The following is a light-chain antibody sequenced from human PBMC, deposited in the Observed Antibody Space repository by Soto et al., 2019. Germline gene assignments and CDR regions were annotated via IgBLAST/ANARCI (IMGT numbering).Light chain of an antibody. CDR2: AAS. J-gene: IGKJ2*01. V-gene: IGKV1-39*01. Sequence: DIQMTQSPSSLHASVGDRVTLTCRASQSISTYLNWYQQKPGKAPKLMIYAASSLQSGVPSRLSGSGSGTDFTLTISSLQPEDFATYYFQQSYTIPYNFGQGTKLEIK. CDR1: QSISTY. CDR3: QQSYTIPYN.